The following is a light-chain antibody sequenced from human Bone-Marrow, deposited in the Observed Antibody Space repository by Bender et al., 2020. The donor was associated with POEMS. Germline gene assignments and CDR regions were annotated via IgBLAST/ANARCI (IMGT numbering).Light chain of an antibody. CDR1: ALDLEY. J-gene: IGLJ2*01. CDR2: QDI. CDR3: QAWDRKVVV. V-gene: IGLV3-1*01. Sequence: SFDLTQPSSVSVSPGQTASISCSGSALDLEYVCWYQQRPGQSPLLVIYQDINRPAGIPERFSGSNSGHTATLTITGTQVIDKADHYCQAWDRKVVVFGGGTKLTVL.